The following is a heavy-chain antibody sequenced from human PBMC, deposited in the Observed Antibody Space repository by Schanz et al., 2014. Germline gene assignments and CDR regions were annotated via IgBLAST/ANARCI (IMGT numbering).Heavy chain of an antibody. Sequence: QVQLVQSGAEVKKPGASVRVSCKASGYTFTSYDFNWVRQAPGQGLEWVGRFIPILDVGNYAQQFQGRVTFTADKSTSTAYMELSSLRYEDTALYYCARGTMPGTFDIWGQGTMVTVSS. CDR3: ARGTMPGTFDI. D-gene: IGHD2-2*01. V-gene: IGHV1-69*02. J-gene: IGHJ3*02. CDR1: GYTFTSYD. CDR2: FIPILDVG.